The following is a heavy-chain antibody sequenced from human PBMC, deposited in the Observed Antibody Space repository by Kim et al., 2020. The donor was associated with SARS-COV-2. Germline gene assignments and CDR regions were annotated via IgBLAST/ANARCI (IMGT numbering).Heavy chain of an antibody. CDR1: GFTFSSYG. CDR3: ARVKGSGSSWYSYFDY. CDR2: IWYDGSNK. V-gene: IGHV3-33*01. Sequence: GGSLRLSCAASGFTFSSYGMHWVRQAPGKGLEWVAVIWYDGSNKYYADSVKGRFTISRDNSKNTLYLQMNSLRAEDTAVYYCARVKGSGSSWYSYFDYWGQGTLVTVSS. J-gene: IGHJ4*02. D-gene: IGHD6-13*01.